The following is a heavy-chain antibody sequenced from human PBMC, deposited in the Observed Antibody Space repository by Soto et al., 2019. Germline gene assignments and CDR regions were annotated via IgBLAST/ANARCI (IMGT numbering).Heavy chain of an antibody. J-gene: IGHJ6*02. V-gene: IGHV3-53*04. Sequence: GGSLRLSCAASGFTVSSNYMSWVRQAPGKGLEWVSVIYSGGSTYYADSVKGRFTISRHNSKNTLYLQMNSLRAEDTAVYYCARVERWNVAKNFRNYYYGMDVWGQGTTVTVSS. CDR2: IYSGGST. CDR1: GFTVSSNY. CDR3: ARVERWNVAKNFRNYYYGMDV. D-gene: IGHD1-1*01.